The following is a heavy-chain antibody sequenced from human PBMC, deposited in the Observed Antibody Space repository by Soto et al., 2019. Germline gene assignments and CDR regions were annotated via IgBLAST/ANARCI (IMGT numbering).Heavy chain of an antibody. Sequence: ASVKVSCKASGFTFTSSAVQWVRQARGQRLEWIGWIVVGSGNTNYAQKFQERVTMTRNISTSTAYMELSSLRSEDTAVYYFVGSYSSSYGYYDYYYMDVWGKGTTVTVSS. CDR1: GFTFTSSA. CDR2: IVVGSGNT. V-gene: IGHV1-58*01. CDR3: VGSYSSSYGYYDYYYMDV. J-gene: IGHJ6*03. D-gene: IGHD6-13*01.